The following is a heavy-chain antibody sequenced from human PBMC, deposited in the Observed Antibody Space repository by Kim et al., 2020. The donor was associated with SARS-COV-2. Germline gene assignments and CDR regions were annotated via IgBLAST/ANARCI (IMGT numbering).Heavy chain of an antibody. CDR3: ASPSFYKPGIAVADNWFDP. D-gene: IGHD6-19*01. CDR1: GGTFSSYA. CDR2: IIPIFGTA. V-gene: IGHV1-69*13. J-gene: IGHJ5*02. Sequence: SVKVSCKASGGTFSSYAISWVRQAPGQGLEWMGGIIPIFGTANYAQKFQGRVTITADESTSTAYMELSSLRSEDTAVYYCASPSFYKPGIAVADNWFDPWGQGTLVTVSS.